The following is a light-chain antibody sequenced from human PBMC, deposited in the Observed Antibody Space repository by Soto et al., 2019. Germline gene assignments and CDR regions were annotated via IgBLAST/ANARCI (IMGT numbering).Light chain of an antibody. V-gene: IGLV2-14*01. CDR1: SSDVGGYNY. J-gene: IGLJ1*01. CDR2: DVS. CDR3: SSYTSSSTPYV. Sequence: QSVVPQPASVSGSPGQSITISCTGTSSDVGGYNYVSWYQQHPGKAPKLMIYDVSNRPSGVSNRFSGSKSGNTASLTISGLQAEDEADYYCSSYTSSSTPYVFGTGTKVTVL.